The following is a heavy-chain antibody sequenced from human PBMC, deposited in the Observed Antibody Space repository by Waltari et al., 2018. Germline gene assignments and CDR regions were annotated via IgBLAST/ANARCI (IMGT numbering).Heavy chain of an antibody. Sequence: VQLVLSGAEEKQPGSSVKVSGRASGSTFSSYAISWVRQAPGQGLEWMGGINPILDIANDGQKFQGRVTITADKSTSTAYMELSRLRSEDTAVYYCARGYSSSGDAFDIWGQGTMVTVSS. J-gene: IGHJ3*02. CDR1: GSTFSSYA. CDR3: ARGYSSSGDAFDI. V-gene: IGHV1-69*10. D-gene: IGHD6-6*01. CDR2: INPILDIA.